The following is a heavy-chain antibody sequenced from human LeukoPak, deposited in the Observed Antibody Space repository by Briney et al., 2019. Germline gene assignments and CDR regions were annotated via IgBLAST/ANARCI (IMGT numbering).Heavy chain of an antibody. CDR3: ARDFEYVGTFDY. Sequence: PSETLSLTCTVSSYSISRGYYWGWIRQPPGKGLEWIGSIYYSGSTYYNPSLKSRVTISVDTSKNQFSLKLSSVTAADTAVYYCARDFEYVGTFDYWGQGTLVTVSS. J-gene: IGHJ4*02. D-gene: IGHD1-1*01. CDR2: IYYSGST. CDR1: SYSISRGYY. V-gene: IGHV4-38-2*02.